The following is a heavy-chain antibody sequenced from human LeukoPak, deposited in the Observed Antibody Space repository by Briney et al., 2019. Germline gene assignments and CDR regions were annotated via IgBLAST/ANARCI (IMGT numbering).Heavy chain of an antibody. CDR3: ARTGKFDS. CDR1: GFTFSNYW. V-gene: IGHV3-7*05. Sequence: GESLKISCAASGFTFSNYWMNWVRQAPGKGLEWVANIKTDGSETYYVDSVKGRFTISRDNAKNSVYLQMNSLRAEDTAIYYCARTGKFDSWGQGTLVTVSA. J-gene: IGHJ5*01. CDR2: IKTDGSET.